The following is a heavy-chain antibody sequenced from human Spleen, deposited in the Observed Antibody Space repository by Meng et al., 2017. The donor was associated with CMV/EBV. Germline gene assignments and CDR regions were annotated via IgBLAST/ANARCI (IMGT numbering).Heavy chain of an antibody. V-gene: IGHV4-59*02. J-gene: IGHJ4*02. CDR1: GGSVNSHY. CDR2: IYYSGST. Sequence: GSLRLSCTVSGGSVNSHYWSWIRQPPGKGLEWIGYIYYSGSTYYNPSLKSRVTISVDTSKNQFSLKLSSVTAADTAVYYCARGRFLSYVTRVGGYFDYWGQGTLVTVSS. D-gene: IGHD3-16*02. CDR3: ARGRFLSYVTRVGGYFDY.